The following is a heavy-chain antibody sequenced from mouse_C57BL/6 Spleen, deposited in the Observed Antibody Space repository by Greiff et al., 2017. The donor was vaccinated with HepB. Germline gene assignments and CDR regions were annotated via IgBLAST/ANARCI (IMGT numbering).Heavy chain of an antibody. CDR2: IWPGGGT. Sequence: ESGPGLVAPSQSLSITCTVSGFSLTSYAISWVRQPPGKGLEWLGVIWPGGGTNYNSALKSRLSISKDNSKSQVFLKMNSLQTDDTARYYCARMTTGVVGYYFDYWGQGTTLTVSS. CDR1: GFSLTSYA. J-gene: IGHJ2*01. CDR3: ARMTTGVVGYYFDY. V-gene: IGHV2-9-1*01. D-gene: IGHD1-1*01.